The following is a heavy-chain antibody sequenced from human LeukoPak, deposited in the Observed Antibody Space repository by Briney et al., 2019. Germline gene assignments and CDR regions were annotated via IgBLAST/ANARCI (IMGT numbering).Heavy chain of an antibody. CDR2: ISYDGSNK. CDR3: ARAAGIAAAWFDP. D-gene: IGHD6-13*01. Sequence: GGSLRLSCAASGFTFSSYAMHWVRQAPGKGLEWVAVISYDGSNKYYADSVKGRFTISRDNSKNTLYLQMNSLRAEDTAVYYCARAAGIAAAWFDPWGQGTLVTVSS. J-gene: IGHJ5*02. V-gene: IGHV3-30*04. CDR1: GFTFSSYA.